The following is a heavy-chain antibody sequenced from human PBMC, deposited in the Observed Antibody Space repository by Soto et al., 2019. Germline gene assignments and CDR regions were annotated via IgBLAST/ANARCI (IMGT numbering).Heavy chain of an antibody. CDR3: ARDPFDDSSGYLSVYFDY. Sequence: GASVKVSCKASGYTFTSYGISWVRQAPGQGLEWMGWISAYNGNTNYAQKLQGRVTMTTDTSTSTAYMELRSLRSDDTAVYYCARDPFDDSSGYLSVYFDYRGQRTLDTVSS. D-gene: IGHD3-22*01. J-gene: IGHJ4*02. V-gene: IGHV1-18*01. CDR1: GYTFTSYG. CDR2: ISAYNGNT.